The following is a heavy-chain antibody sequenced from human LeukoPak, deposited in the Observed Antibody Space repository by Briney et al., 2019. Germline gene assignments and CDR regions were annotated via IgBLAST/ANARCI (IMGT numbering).Heavy chain of an antibody. Sequence: SETLSLTCTVSGGSISSGSYYWRWIRQPAGKGLEWIGRIYTSGSTNYNPSLKSRVTISVDTSKNQFSLKLSSVTAADTAVYYCARDGADYSNYVNYFDYWGQGTLVTVSS. D-gene: IGHD4-11*01. CDR1: GGSISSGSYY. CDR3: ARDGADYSNYVNYFDY. J-gene: IGHJ4*02. CDR2: IYTSGST. V-gene: IGHV4-61*02.